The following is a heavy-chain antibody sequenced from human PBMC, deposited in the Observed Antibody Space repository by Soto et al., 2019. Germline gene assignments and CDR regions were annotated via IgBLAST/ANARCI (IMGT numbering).Heavy chain of an antibody. V-gene: IGHV3-30*18. CDR3: AKARAYYYDSSALGDY. J-gene: IGHJ4*02. Sequence: QVQLVESGGGVVQPGRSLRLSCAASGFTFSSYGMHWVRQAPGKGLEWLAVISYDGSNKYYADSVKGRFTISRDNSKNTLYLQMNSLRAEATAVYYCAKARAYYYDSSALGDYWGQGTLVTVSS. CDR1: GFTFSSYG. CDR2: ISYDGSNK. D-gene: IGHD3-22*01.